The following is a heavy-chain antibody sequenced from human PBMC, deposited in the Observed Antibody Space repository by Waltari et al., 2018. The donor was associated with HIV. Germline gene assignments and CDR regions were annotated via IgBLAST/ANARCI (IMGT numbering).Heavy chain of an antibody. CDR2: IGFGGNSH. Sequence: QVQLVASCCDGIHPGGSLRLSCAASGFTLSTAAIHWVRQATGKGQESVSLIGFGGNSHPCADSGKGRFTIAKDDSKNMCCLQTNSLATDYTAVYYCGRKDDCSAKTCSRGLGSYWGQGTLVMVSS. J-gene: IGHJ4*02. CDR3: GRKDDCSAKTCSRGLGSY. V-gene: IGHV3-30-3*01. CDR1: GFTLSTAA. D-gene: IGHD3-22*01.